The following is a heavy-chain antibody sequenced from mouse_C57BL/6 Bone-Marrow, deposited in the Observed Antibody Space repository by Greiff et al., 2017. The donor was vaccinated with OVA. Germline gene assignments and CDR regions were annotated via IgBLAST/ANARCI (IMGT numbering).Heavy chain of an antibody. Sequence: QVQLKESGPGLVKPSQSLFLTCSITGFPITSGYYWIWIRQSPGKPLEWMGYITHSGETFYNPSLQSPISITRETSKNQFFLQLNSVTTEDTAMYYCAGAVLPWAMDYWGQGTSVTVSS. J-gene: IGHJ4*01. CDR3: AGAVLPWAMDY. CDR2: ITHSGET. V-gene: IGHV12-3*01. D-gene: IGHD2-10*01. CDR1: GFPITSGYY.